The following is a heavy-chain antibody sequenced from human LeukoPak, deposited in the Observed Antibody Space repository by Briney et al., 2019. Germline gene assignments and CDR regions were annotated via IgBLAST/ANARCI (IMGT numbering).Heavy chain of an antibody. D-gene: IGHD4-17*01. J-gene: IGHJ3*02. CDR1: GFTFSCYW. CDR3: AKDLGTTVTLDDAFDI. CDR2: ISGGGDDT. V-gene: IGHV3-23*01. Sequence: GGSLRLSCAASGFTFSCYWMHWVRQAPGKGLEWVSAISGGGDDTYYADSVKGRFTISRDNIKNTLFLQMNRLGAEDTAIYYCAKDLGTTVTLDDAFDIWGQGTMVTVSS.